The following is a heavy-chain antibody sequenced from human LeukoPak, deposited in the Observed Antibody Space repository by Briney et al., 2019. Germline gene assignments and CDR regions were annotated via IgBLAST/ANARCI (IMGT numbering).Heavy chain of an antibody. CDR2: ISYDGSNK. D-gene: IGHD1-26*01. J-gene: IGHJ4*02. V-gene: IGHV3-30*03. Sequence: GGSLRLSCAASGFTFSSYGMHWVRQAPGKGLEWVAVISYDGSNKYYADSVKGRFTISRDNAKNSLYLQMNSLRAEDTAVYYCASEHSGNYYRPFNYWGQGTLVTVSS. CDR1: GFTFSSYG. CDR3: ASEHSGNYYRPFNY.